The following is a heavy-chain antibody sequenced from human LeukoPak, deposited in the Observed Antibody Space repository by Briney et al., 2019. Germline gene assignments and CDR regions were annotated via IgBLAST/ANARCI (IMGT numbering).Heavy chain of an antibody. V-gene: IGHV1-18*01. Sequence: ASVKVSCKASGYTFTSYAMHWVRQAPGQGLEWMGWISAYNGKTNYAQKLQGRVTMTTDTSTSTAYMELRSLRSDDTAVYYCARDTYYYDSSGYYDVGLFDYWGQGTLVTVSS. CDR2: ISAYNGKT. CDR3: ARDTYYYDSSGYYDVGLFDY. D-gene: IGHD3-22*01. J-gene: IGHJ4*02. CDR1: GYTFTSYA.